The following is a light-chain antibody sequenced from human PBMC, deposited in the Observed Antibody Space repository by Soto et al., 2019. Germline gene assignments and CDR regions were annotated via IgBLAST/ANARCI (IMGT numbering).Light chain of an antibody. Sequence: EIVLTQSPATLSLSPGERATLSCRASQSVSSYLAWYQQKPGQAPRLLIYDASNRATGIPARFSGSGSGTDLTLTISSPEPEDFAVYYCQQRSNCPLTFGGGTKVEIK. J-gene: IGKJ4*01. CDR3: QQRSNCPLT. V-gene: IGKV3-11*01. CDR2: DAS. CDR1: QSVSSY.